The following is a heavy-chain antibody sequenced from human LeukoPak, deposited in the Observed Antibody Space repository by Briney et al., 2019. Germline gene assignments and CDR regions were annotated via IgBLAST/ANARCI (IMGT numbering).Heavy chain of an antibody. CDR3: ARIPSLIGSSGWYTLDY. D-gene: IGHD6-19*01. CDR2: INPNSGGT. J-gene: IGHJ4*02. V-gene: IGHV1-2*02. CDR1: GYTFTGYY. Sequence: GASVKVSCKASGYTFTGYYMHWVRQAPGQGLEWMGWINPNSGGTNYAQKFQGRVTMTRDTSISTAYMELSRLRSDDTAVYYCARIPSLIGSSGWYTLDYWGQGTLVTVSS.